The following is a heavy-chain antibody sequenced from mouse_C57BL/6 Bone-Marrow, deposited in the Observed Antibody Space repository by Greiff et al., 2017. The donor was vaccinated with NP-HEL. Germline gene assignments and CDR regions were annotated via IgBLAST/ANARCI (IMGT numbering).Heavy chain of an antibody. CDR2: IYPGSGNT. J-gene: IGHJ1*03. CDR3: ARSGYYGNYDWYFDV. Sequence: QVQLQQSGAGLVRPGASVKLSCKASGYTFTDYYINWVKQRPGQGLEWIARIYPGSGNTYYNEKFKGKATLTAEKSSSTAYMQLSSLTSEDSAVYFCARSGYYGNYDWYFDVWGTGTTVTVSS. V-gene: IGHV1-76*01. CDR1: GYTFTDYY. D-gene: IGHD2-1*01.